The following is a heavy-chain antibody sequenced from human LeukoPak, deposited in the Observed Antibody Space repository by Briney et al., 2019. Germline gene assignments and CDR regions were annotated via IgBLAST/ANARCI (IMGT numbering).Heavy chain of an antibody. CDR3: ARGVYIAAAQYAY. V-gene: IGHV4-61*05. Sequence: SETLSLTCTVSGGSISSSSYYWGWIRQPPGKGLEWIGYIYYSGTTNYNPSLKSRVTISVDTSKNQFSLKLSSVTAADTAVYYCARGVYIAAAQYAYWGQGTLVTVSS. D-gene: IGHD6-13*01. CDR2: IYYSGTT. CDR1: GGSISSSSYY. J-gene: IGHJ4*02.